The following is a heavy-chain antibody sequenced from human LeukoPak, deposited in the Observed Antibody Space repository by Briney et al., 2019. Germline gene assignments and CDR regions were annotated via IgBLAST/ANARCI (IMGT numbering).Heavy chain of an antibody. CDR3: ARSGSDSSGYYYAFQDAFDI. D-gene: IGHD3-22*01. V-gene: IGHV3-72*01. Sequence: GGSLRLSCAASGFTFSDHYMDWVRQAPGKGLEWVGRTRNKGNSFTTDYAASVKGRFTISRDDSKNSLYLQMNSLKTEDTAVYYCARSGSDSSGYYYAFQDAFDIWGQGTMVTVSS. CDR1: GFTFSDHY. J-gene: IGHJ3*02. CDR2: TRNKGNSFTT.